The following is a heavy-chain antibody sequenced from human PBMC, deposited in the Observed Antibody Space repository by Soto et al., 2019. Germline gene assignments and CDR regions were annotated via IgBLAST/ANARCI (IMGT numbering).Heavy chain of an antibody. J-gene: IGHJ5*02. CDR1: GYTFTSYG. CDR3: ARASKRRYYDSSGFNWFDP. Sequence: ASVKVSCKASGYTFTSYGISWVRQAPGQGLEWMGWISAYNGNTNYAQKLQGRVTMTTDTSTSTAYMELRSLRSDDTAVYYCARASKRRYYDSSGFNWFDPWGQGTLVTVSS. CDR2: ISAYNGNT. D-gene: IGHD3-22*01. V-gene: IGHV1-18*01.